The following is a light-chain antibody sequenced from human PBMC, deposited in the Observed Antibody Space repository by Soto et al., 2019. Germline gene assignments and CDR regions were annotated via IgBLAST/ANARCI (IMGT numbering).Light chain of an antibody. V-gene: IGLV2-14*01. CDR3: SSYTSSNTPYV. CDR1: SNDVGAYHF. CDR2: EVT. Sequence: QSALTQPASVSGSPGQSITISCTGSSNDVGAYHFVSWYQHHPGKAPKLILYEVTARPSGVSSRFSGSKSGNTASLTISGLQADDEANYYCSSYTSSNTPYVFGTGTKVTVL. J-gene: IGLJ1*01.